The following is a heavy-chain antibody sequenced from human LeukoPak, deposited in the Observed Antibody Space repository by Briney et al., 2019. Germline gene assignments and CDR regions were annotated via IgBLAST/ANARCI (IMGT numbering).Heavy chain of an antibody. D-gene: IGHD3-22*01. J-gene: IGHJ6*03. V-gene: IGHV1-18*01. Sequence: ASVKVSCKASGYTFTSYGISWVRQPPGQGLEWMGWISAYNGNTNYAQKLQGRVTMTTDTSTSTAYMELRSLRSDDTAVYYCAREAYYDSSEDYYYYYYMDVWGKGTTVTISS. CDR2: ISAYNGNT. CDR1: GYTFTSYG. CDR3: AREAYYDSSEDYYYYYYMDV.